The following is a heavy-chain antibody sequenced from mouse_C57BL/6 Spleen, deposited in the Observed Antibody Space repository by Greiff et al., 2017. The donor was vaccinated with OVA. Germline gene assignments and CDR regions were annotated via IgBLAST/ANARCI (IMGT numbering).Heavy chain of an antibody. CDR3: AKSEGDYFDY. CDR2: IDPANGNT. J-gene: IGHJ2*01. Sequence: EVQLQQPGAELVKPGASVKLSCKASGYTFTSYWMHWVKQRPEQGLEWIGRIDPANGNTKYAPKFQGKATITADTSSNTAYLQLSSLTSEDTAIYYCAKSEGDYFDYWGQGTTLTVSS. CDR1: GYTFTSYW. V-gene: IGHV14-3*01.